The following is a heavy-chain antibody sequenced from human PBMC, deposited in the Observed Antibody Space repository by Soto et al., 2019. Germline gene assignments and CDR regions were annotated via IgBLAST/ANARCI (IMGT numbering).Heavy chain of an antibody. Sequence: SETLSLTCTVSGGSLSSYYWSWIRQPPGKGLEWIGYIYYSGSTNYNPSLKSRVTISVDTSKNQFSLKLSSVTAADTAVYYCARAAYYYDGSGYYSTYYFDYWGQGTLVTVSS. CDR1: GGSLSSYY. J-gene: IGHJ4*02. V-gene: IGHV4-59*01. D-gene: IGHD3-22*01. CDR3: ARAAYYYDGSGYYSTYYFDY. CDR2: IYYSGST.